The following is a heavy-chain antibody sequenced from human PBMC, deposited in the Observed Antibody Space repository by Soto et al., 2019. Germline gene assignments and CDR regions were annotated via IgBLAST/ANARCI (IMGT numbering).Heavy chain of an antibody. J-gene: IGHJ4*02. Sequence: LSLTCTVSGGSISSYYWSWIRQPPGKGLEWIGYIYYSGSTNYKPSLKSRVTISVDTSKNQLSLKLSSVTAADTAVYYCAGSIAAAARYLGYWGQGTLVNVSS. CDR1: GGSISSYY. V-gene: IGHV4-59*01. CDR3: AGSIAAAARYLGY. D-gene: IGHD6-13*01. CDR2: IYYSGST.